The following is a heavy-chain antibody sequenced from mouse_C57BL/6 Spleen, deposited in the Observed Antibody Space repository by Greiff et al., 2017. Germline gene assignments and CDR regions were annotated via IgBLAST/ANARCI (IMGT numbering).Heavy chain of an antibody. J-gene: IGHJ4*01. CDR2: IWPGGGK. CDR3: SRNGDSLYSMDY. V-gene: IGHV2-9-1*01. CDR1: GFSFTSYA. Sequence: QVQLQESGPGLVAPSQSLSITCTVSGFSFTSYAISLVRQPPGKGLEWLGVIWPGGGKNYTSTLQSSLSISKDNSKSQVFLKMNSLQTDDTARYYCSRNGDSLYSMDYWGQGTSVTVSS.